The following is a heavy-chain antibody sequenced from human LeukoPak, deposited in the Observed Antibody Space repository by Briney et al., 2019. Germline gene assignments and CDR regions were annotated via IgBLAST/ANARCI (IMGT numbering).Heavy chain of an antibody. D-gene: IGHD6-6*01. CDR1: GFTFSSYW. J-gene: IGHJ6*03. CDR3: ARRSSSSSWGGNYYYYMDV. Sequence: GGSLSLSCAASGFTFSSYWMSWVRQAPGKGLEWVANIKQDGSEKYYVDSVKGRFTISRDNAKNSLYLQMNSLRAEDTAVYYCARRSSSSSWGGNYYYYMDVWGKGTTVTVSS. V-gene: IGHV3-7*01. CDR2: IKQDGSEK.